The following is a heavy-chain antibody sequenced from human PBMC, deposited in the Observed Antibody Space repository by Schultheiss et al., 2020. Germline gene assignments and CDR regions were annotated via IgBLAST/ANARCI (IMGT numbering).Heavy chain of an antibody. CDR3: ARDHGYSSSPGGMDV. J-gene: IGHJ6*02. Sequence: SETLSLTCTVSGGSISSYYWSWIRQPPGKGLEWIGYIYYSGSTNYNPSLKSRVTISVDTSKNQFSLKLSSVTAADTAVYYCARDHGYSSSPGGMDVWGQGTTVTVSS. D-gene: IGHD6-6*01. V-gene: IGHV4-59*01. CDR2: IYYSGST. CDR1: GGSISSYY.